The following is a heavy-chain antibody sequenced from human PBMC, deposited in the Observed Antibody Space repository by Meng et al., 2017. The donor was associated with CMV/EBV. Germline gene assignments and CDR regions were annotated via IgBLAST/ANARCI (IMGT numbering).Heavy chain of an antibody. Sequence: GGSLRLPCAASGFTFSSYSMNWVRQAPGKGLEWVSSISSSSSYIYYADSVKGRFTISRDNAKNSLYLQMNSLRAEDTAVYYCARDRYCSSTSCYTYYYYGMDVWGQGTTVTVSS. CDR1: GFTFSSYS. D-gene: IGHD2-2*02. V-gene: IGHV3-21*01. J-gene: IGHJ6*02. CDR3: ARDRYCSSTSCYTYYYYGMDV. CDR2: ISSSSSYI.